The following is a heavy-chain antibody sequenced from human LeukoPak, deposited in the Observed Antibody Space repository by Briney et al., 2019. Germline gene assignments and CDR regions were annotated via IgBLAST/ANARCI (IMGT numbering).Heavy chain of an antibody. CDR1: GFTFSNYE. Sequence: PGGSLRLSCAASGFTFSNYEMNWVRQAPGKGLEWVSYISNSGSTIYYTDSVKGRFTISRDNAKNSLYLQMNSLRAEDTAVYYCARARFFGVVGPDYWGQGTLVTVSS. CDR2: ISNSGSTI. D-gene: IGHD3-3*01. CDR3: ARARFFGVVGPDY. J-gene: IGHJ4*02. V-gene: IGHV3-48*03.